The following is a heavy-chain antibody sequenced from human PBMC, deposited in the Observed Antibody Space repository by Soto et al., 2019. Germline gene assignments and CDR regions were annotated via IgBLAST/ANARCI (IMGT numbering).Heavy chain of an antibody. Sequence: QVQLQVSGPGLVKPASTLSLRCTVSGCSISRGRYYCGWILQHPGKGLEWIGYTYYSESTHYNPSLKGRVNITVETSKNQVSLKLSSVTGADTAVYYCCRSFDDWGQGTLVTVSS. J-gene: IGHJ4*02. CDR2: TYYSEST. V-gene: IGHV4-31*03. CDR3: CRSFDD. CDR1: GCSISRGRYY.